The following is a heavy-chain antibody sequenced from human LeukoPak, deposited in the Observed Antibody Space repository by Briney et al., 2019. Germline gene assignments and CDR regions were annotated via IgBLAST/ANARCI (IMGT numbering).Heavy chain of an antibody. CDR2: INPNSGGT. J-gene: IGHJ4*02. V-gene: IGHV1-2*02. D-gene: IGHD5-12*01. Sequence: ASVKVSCKASGYTFTGYYMHWVRQAPGQGLEWMGWINPNSGGTNYAQKFQGRVTMTRDTSISTAYMELSRLTSDDTAVYYCARADVVATITFVYYFDYCGQGTLVTVSS. CDR3: ARADVVATITFVYYFDY. CDR1: GYTFTGYY.